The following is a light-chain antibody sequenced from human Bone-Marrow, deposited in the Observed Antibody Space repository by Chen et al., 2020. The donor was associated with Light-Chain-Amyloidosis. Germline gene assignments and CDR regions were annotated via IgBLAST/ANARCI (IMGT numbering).Light chain of an antibody. CDR3: CSYAGSSTFVV. J-gene: IGLJ2*01. CDR2: EGS. V-gene: IGLV2-23*01. CDR1: SSDVGSYNL. Sequence: QSALTHPASGSGSPGQSTPISCAGTSSDVGSYNLVSWYQQHPGKAPKLMIYEGSKRPSGVSNRFSGSKSGNTASLTISGLQAEDEADYYCCSYAGSSTFVVFGGGTKLTVL.